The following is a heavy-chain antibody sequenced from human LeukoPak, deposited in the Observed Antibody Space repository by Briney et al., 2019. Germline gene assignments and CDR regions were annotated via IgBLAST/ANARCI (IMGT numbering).Heavy chain of an antibody. Sequence: SETLSLTCTVSGGSISSSSYYWGWIRQPPGKGLEWIGSIYYSGSTYYNPSLKSRVTISVDTSKNQFSLKLSSVTAAATAVYYCARASSSWGCIDYWGQGTLVTVSS. CDR3: ARASSSWGCIDY. J-gene: IGHJ4*02. V-gene: IGHV4-39*07. CDR1: GGSISSSSYY. CDR2: IYYSGST. D-gene: IGHD6-13*01.